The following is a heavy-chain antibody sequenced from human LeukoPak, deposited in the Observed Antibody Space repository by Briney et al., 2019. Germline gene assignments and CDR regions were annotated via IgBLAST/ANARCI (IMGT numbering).Heavy chain of an antibody. D-gene: IGHD1-1*01. Sequence: GGSLRLSCAASGFTVGSNEMSWVRQAPGKGLEWVSSISGGSTYYADSVKGRFTISRDNSKNTVYLQMNSLRAEDTAVYFCAKEYGYDYNYFYSMDVWGKGTTVTISS. V-gene: IGHV3-38-3*01. CDR3: AKEYGYDYNYFYSMDV. CDR1: GFTVGSNE. J-gene: IGHJ6*03. CDR2: ISGGST.